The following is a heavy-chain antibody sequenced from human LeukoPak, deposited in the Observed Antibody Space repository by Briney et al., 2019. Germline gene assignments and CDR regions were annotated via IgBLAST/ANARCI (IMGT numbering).Heavy chain of an antibody. J-gene: IGHJ3*02. V-gene: IGHV3-21*01. CDR3: ARDRGLGAFDI. CDR2: ISSSSSYI. Sequence: PGGSLRLSCAASGFTFISYSMNGVRQAPGKGLEWVSSISSSSSYIYYADSVKGRFTISRDNAKNSLYLQMNSLRAEDTAVYYCARDRGLGAFDIWGQGTMVTVSS. D-gene: IGHD7-27*01. CDR1: GFTFISYS.